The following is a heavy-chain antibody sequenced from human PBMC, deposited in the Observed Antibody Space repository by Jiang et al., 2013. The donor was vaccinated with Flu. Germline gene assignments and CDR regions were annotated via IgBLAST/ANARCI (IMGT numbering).Heavy chain of an antibody. Sequence: LLKPSETPSLTCAVYGGSFSGYYWSWIRQPPGKGLEWIGEINHSGSTNYNPSLKSRVTISVDTSKNQFSLKLSSVTAADTAVYYCAREPLPGEDYFDYWGQGTLVTVSS. J-gene: IGHJ4*02. CDR3: AREPLPGEDYFDY. D-gene: IGHD7-27*01. CDR2: INHSGST. CDR1: GGSFSGYY. V-gene: IGHV4-34*01.